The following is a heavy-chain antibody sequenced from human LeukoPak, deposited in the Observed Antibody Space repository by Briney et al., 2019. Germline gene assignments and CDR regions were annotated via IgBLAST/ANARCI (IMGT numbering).Heavy chain of an antibody. Sequence: SETLSLTCTVSGGSVSSSSYYWGRIRQPPGRGLERIGTIYYSGATYYTPSLKTRLTISVDTSKNPFSMKLSSVTAADTAVYSCARTRIAGGGRELDYWGKGTLVTVSS. J-gene: IGHJ4*02. CDR2: IYYSGAT. D-gene: IGHD6-13*01. CDR3: ARTRIAGGGRELDY. CDR1: GGSVSSSSYY. V-gene: IGHV4-39*02.